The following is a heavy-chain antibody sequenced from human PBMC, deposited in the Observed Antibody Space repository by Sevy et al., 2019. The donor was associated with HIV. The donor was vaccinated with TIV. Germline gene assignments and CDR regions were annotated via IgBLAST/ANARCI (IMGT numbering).Heavy chain of an antibody. CDR1: GYTFTNYG. CDR3: ARVRGDTSVYKYLRH. V-gene: IGHV1-18*01. Sequence: ASVKVSCKASGYTFTNYGINWVRQGPGQGLEWMGWISAYNGSTNYAQNLQGRVTMTTDTSTSTAYMELRSLRSDDTAVYYCARVRGDTSVYKYLRHWGQGTLVTVSS. D-gene: IGHD3-22*01. J-gene: IGHJ4*02. CDR2: ISAYNGST.